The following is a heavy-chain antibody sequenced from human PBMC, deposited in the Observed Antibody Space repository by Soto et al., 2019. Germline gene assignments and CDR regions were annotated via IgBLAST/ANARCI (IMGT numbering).Heavy chain of an antibody. CDR3: ARMVLRFLEWSNSPSRYYYYMDV. CDR2: ISAYNSNT. V-gene: IGHV1-18*01. CDR1: GYTFTSYG. D-gene: IGHD3-3*01. Sequence: ASVKVSCKDSGYTFTSYGISWVRPAPGQGLEWMGWISAYNSNTNYAQKLQGRVTMTTDTSTSTAYMELRSLRSDNTAVYYCARMVLRFLEWSNSPSRYYYYMDVWGKGTTVTVSS. J-gene: IGHJ6*03.